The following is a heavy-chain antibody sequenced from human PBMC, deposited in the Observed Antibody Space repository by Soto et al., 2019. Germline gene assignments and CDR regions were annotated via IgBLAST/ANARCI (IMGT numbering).Heavy chain of an antibody. CDR2: INYVGKT. Sequence: SETLSLTCRFSGGSINSKSYFWGWIRQTPGKGLEWIASINYVGKTYYSPSLKSRLAISVDTSKNQFSLRLSSVTAADTAVYYCARDRYGGFDYWALGTLVTVP. J-gene: IGHJ4*02. V-gene: IGHV4-39*02. CDR3: ARDRYGGFDY. CDR1: GGSINSKSYF. D-gene: IGHD3-9*01.